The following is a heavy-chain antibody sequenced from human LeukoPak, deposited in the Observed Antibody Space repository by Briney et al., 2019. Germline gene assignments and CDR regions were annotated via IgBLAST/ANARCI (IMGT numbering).Heavy chain of an antibody. D-gene: IGHD4-23*01. V-gene: IGHV3-33*05. J-gene: IGHJ3*02. CDR1: GFTFSTCG. CDR3: ARDGDYGGNGDAFDI. CDR2: ISYDGSNK. Sequence: GGSLRLSSAASGFTFSTCGMHWVRQAPGKGLEWGAVISYDGSNKYYADSVKGRFTISRDNSKNTLYLQMNSLRAEDTAVYYCARDGDYGGNGDAFDIWGQGTMVTVSS.